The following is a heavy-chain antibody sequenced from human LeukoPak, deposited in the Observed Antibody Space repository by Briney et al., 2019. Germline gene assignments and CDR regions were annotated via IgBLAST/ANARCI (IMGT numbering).Heavy chain of an antibody. CDR3: ARHYDSSGYMVDY. CDR2: IYSGESGT. Sequence: GGALQISFNGSGYGFTSYWIGWVRRMPGKGVEWKGMIYSGESGTRYSPSFEGQVTISADKSINTAYLQWSSLKASDTAMYYCARHYDSSGYMVDYWGQGTLVPVSS. D-gene: IGHD3-22*01. CDR1: GYGFTSYW. J-gene: IGHJ4*02. V-gene: IGHV5-51*01.